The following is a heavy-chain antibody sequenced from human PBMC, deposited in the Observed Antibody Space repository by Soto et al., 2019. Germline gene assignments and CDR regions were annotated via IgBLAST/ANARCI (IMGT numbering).Heavy chain of an antibody. V-gene: IGHV1-18*01. J-gene: IGHJ5*02. CDR3: ARGFRVAATRWWFDP. Sequence: ASVKVSCKASGYTFTSYDIGWVRQAPGQGLEWMGWISTYNGNTNYAQKLQGRVTMTTDTSTSTAYMELRSLRSDDTAVYYCARGFRVAATRWWFDPWGQGTLVTVSS. CDR2: ISTYNGNT. CDR1: GYTFTSYD. D-gene: IGHD2-15*01.